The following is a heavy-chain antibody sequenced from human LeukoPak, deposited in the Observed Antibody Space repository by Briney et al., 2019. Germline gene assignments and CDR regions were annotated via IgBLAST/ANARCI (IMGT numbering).Heavy chain of an antibody. CDR2: FDPEDGET. D-gene: IGHD3-10*01. J-gene: IGHJ4*02. Sequence: ASVKVSCKVSGYTLTELSMHWGRQAPGKGLEWMGGFDPEDGETIYAQKFQGRVTMTEDTSTDTAYMELSSLRSEDTAVYYCATIRSYYGSGSYYDYWGQGTLVTVSS. V-gene: IGHV1-24*01. CDR1: GYTLTELS. CDR3: ATIRSYYGSGSYYDY.